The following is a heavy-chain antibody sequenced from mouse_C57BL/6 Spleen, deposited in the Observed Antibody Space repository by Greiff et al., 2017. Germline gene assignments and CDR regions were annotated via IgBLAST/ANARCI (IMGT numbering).Heavy chain of an antibody. D-gene: IGHD1-1*01. Sequence: EVKLMESGGGLVQPGGSLKLSCAASGFTFSDYGMAWVRQAPRKGPEWVAFISNLAYSIYYADTVTGRFTISRENAKNTLYLEMSSLRSEDTAMYYCARHGYYGSSPYAMDYWGQGTSVTVSS. CDR2: ISNLAYSI. CDR1: GFTFSDYG. V-gene: IGHV5-15*01. CDR3: ARHGYYGSSPYAMDY. J-gene: IGHJ4*01.